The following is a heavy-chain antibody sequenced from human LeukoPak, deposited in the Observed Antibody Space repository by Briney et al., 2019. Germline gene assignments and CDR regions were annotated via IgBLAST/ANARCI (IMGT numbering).Heavy chain of an antibody. J-gene: IGHJ4*02. CDR2: ISGSGGST. V-gene: IGHV3-23*01. CDR3: AKGMGITIFGVVMEGKAFDY. Sequence: PGGSLRLSCAASGFTFSSYAMSWVRQAPGKGLEWVSAISGSGGSTYYADSVKGRFTISRDNSKNTLYLQMNSLRAEDTAVYYCAKGMGITIFGVVMEGKAFDYWGQGTLVTVSS. D-gene: IGHD3-3*01. CDR1: GFTFSSYA.